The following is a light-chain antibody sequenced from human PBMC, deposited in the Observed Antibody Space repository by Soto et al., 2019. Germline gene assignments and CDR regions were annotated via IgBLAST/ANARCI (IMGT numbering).Light chain of an antibody. J-gene: IGKJ1*01. CDR3: LQVYNFPRT. Sequence: EIVMTQSPATLSVSPGERATLSCRASQSVGSNLAWYQQKPGQAPRLLIYGASTRATGIPARFSGSGSGTEFTLTINSLHPEDFATYYCLQVYNFPRTFGQGTKVEIK. CDR2: GAS. V-gene: IGKV3-15*01. CDR1: QSVGSN.